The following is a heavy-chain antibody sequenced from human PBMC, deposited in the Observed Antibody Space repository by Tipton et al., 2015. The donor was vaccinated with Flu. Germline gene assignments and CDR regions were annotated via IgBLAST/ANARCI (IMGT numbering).Heavy chain of an antibody. CDR2: IYYSGST. CDR1: GYSISSGFY. CDR3: AGSKYGMDV. J-gene: IGHJ6*02. V-gene: IGHV4-38-2*01. Sequence: TLSLTCVVSGYSISSGFYWDWIRQPPGKGLEWIGSIYYSGSTYHNPSLKSRVTMSVDTSRNQFSLRLTSVTAADTAVYYCAGSKYGMDVWGQGTTVTVSS.